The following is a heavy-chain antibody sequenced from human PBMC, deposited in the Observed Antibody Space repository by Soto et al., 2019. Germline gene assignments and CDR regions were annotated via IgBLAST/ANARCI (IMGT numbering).Heavy chain of an antibody. D-gene: IGHD4-17*01. V-gene: IGHV3-30*18. CDR1: GFTFSAYG. J-gene: IGHJ4*02. Sequence: GGSLRLSCAASGFTFSAYGMHWVRQAPGKGLEWVAVISYDESNKYYGDSVKGRFTISRDNSKNTLYLQMNSLRVEDTAIYYCAKTGRDYGDSPNEYWGQGTLVTVSS. CDR3: AKTGRDYGDSPNEY. CDR2: ISYDESNK.